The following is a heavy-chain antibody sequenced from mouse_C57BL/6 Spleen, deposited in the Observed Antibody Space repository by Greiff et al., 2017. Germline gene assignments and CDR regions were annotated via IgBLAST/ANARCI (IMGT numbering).Heavy chain of an antibody. CDR2: IYPNNGGT. CDR3: ASDGNWDKGGMDD. D-gene: IGHD4-1*01. V-gene: IGHV1-26*01. CDR1: GYTFTDYY. Sequence: VQLQQSGPELVKPGASVKISCKASGYTFTDYYMNWVKQSHGKSLEWIGDIYPNNGGTSYNQKFKGKATLTVDKSSSTAYMVLHSLTSEESAVDNCASDGNWDKGGMDDWGQGTSVTVSS. J-gene: IGHJ4*01.